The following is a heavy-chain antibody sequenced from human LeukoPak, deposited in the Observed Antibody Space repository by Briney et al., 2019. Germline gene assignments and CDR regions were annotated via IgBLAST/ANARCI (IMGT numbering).Heavy chain of an antibody. D-gene: IGHD3-22*01. V-gene: IGHV5-51*01. CDR2: IYPGDSDT. Sequence: GESLKISCKGSGYSFTSYWIGWVRQMPGKGLEWMGIIYPGDSDTRYSPSFQGQVTISADRSISTAYLQWSSLKASDTAMYYCASLSTDYYYDSSGYYDYWGQGTLVTVSS. CDR1: GYSFTSYW. J-gene: IGHJ4*02. CDR3: ASLSTDYYYDSSGYYDY.